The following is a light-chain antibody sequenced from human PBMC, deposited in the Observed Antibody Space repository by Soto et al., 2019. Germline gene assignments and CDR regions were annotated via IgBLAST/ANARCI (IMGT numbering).Light chain of an antibody. V-gene: IGLV7-46*01. CDR2: DTS. Sequence: QTVVTQEPSLTVSPGGRATLTCGPSTGAVTSGHYPYWFQQKPGQAPRTLIYDTSNKHSWTPARFSGSLLGGKAALTLSGAPPEDEAEYYCLLSYSGARVFGTGTKLTVL. CDR1: TGAVTSGHY. CDR3: LLSYSGARV. J-gene: IGLJ1*01.